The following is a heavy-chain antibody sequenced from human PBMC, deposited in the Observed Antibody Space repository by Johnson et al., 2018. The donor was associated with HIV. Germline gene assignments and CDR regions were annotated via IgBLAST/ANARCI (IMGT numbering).Heavy chain of an antibody. J-gene: IGHJ3*02. CDR3: GKRENNSGSTSSYFVAFAN. V-gene: IGHV3-23*04. D-gene: IGHD2-2*01. CDR2: MTGNGDRT. CDR1: GFSFSGYA. Sequence: VQLVESGGGLVQPGGSLRLSCAASGFSFSGYAMTWVRQAPGKGLEWVSVMTGNGDRTYYAESAKGRFTISRDTSKNTLYLQMNSLRVEDTAVYYCGKRENNSGSTSSYFVAFANWWPRSMISVTS.